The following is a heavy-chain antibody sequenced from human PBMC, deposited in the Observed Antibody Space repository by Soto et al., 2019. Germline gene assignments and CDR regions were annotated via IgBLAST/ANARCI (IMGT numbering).Heavy chain of an antibody. CDR1: GGSISIGGYY. V-gene: IGHV4-31*03. D-gene: IGHD3-3*01. Sequence: SETLSLTCTVPGGSISIGGYYWSWIRHHPGKGLEWIGYIYYSGSTYYNPSLKSRVTISVDTSKNQFSLKLSSVTAADTAVYYCARILRALRTELYYYYYMDVWGKGTTVTVSS. CDR3: ARILRALRTELYYYYYMDV. J-gene: IGHJ6*03. CDR2: IYYSGST.